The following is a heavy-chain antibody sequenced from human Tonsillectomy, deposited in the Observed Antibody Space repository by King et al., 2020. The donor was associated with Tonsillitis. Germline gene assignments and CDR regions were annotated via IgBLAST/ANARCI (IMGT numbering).Heavy chain of an antibody. Sequence: QLVQAGAGVKKPGASVKGFCKASGYTCTDYGVSWVRRAPGQGLEWRGGISTYNANTNYAPQLQGRGTMTTATSTSTAYMELRSLRSDDTAVYYCGRIYCGGDCYSGPWDYWGQGTLVTVSS. D-gene: IGHD2-21*02. CDR2: ISTYNANT. J-gene: IGHJ4*02. CDR3: GRIYCGGDCYSGPWDY. CDR1: GYTCTDYG. V-gene: IGHV1-18*01.